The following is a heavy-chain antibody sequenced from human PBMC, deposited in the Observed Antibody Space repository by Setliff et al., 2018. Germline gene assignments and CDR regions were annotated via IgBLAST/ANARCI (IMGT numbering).Heavy chain of an antibody. CDR1: GLTFSTSA. J-gene: IGHJ4*02. D-gene: IGHD2-15*01. V-gene: IGHV3-64*02. CDR2: ISSDGSRT. CDR3: ARMMRPPWDCSGGSCYSRAFDY. Sequence: GGSLRLSCAASGLTFSTSAMHWVRQAPGKELEYVSAISSDGSRTYYGDSVKGRFTIFRDNSKNSLYLQMGSLRGEDMAVYYCARMMRPPWDCSGGSCYSRAFDYWGQGTLVTVSS.